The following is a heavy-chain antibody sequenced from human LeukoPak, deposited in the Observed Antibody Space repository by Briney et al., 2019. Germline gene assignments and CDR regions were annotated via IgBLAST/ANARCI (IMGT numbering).Heavy chain of an antibody. CDR2: ISHTGSAN. V-gene: IGHV3-48*03. CDR3: ASPITALGYSYGLISPWH. Sequence: GGSLRLSCAASGFTFSSYAMNWVRQAPGKGLEWVSYISHTGSANSYADSVKGRFTISRDNAKNSLYLQLNSLRAEDTAVYYCASPITALGYSYGLISPWHWGQGTLVTVSS. D-gene: IGHD5-18*01. J-gene: IGHJ4*02. CDR1: GFTFSSYA.